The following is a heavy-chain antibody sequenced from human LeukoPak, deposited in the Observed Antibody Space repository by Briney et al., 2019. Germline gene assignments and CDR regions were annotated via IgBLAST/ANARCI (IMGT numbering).Heavy chain of an antibody. V-gene: IGHV1-46*01. CDR1: GYTFTSIY. CDR2: IAPSSGTT. D-gene: IGHD3-10*01. J-gene: IGHJ4*02. CDR3: ARASGSSAVPFDY. Sequence: ASVTVSCKVSGYTFTSIYMHRVRQAPGQGLEWMGVIAPSSGTTSYAQKFQGRVTMTRDTSTSTLYMELSSLTSEDTAVYYCARASGSSAVPFDYWGQGTLVTVSS.